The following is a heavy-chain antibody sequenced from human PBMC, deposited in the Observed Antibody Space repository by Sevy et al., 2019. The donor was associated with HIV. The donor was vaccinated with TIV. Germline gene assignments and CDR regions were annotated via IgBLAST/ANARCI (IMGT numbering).Heavy chain of an antibody. Sequence: RGCLRLSCAASGFTFSSYDMHWVRQATGKGLEWVSAIGTAGDPYYPGSVKGRFTISRENAKNSLYLQMNSLKAGDTAVDYCARGGLGDAFDIWGQGTMVTVSS. CDR2: IGTAGDP. CDR3: ARGGLGDAFDI. V-gene: IGHV3-13*05. CDR1: GFTFSSYD. J-gene: IGHJ3*02.